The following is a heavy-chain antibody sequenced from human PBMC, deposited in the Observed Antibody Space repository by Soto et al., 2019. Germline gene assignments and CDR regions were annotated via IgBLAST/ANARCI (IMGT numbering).Heavy chain of an antibody. V-gene: IGHV4-30-4*01. D-gene: IGHD4-4*01. Sequence: SETLSLTCTVSGGSISSGNYYWSWIRQPPGKGLEWIGYIYYSGSTYYNPSLKSRVTISVDTSKNQFSLKLSSVTAADTAVYYCARVVTRNYYYGMDVWGQGTTVAFSS. CDR3: ARVVTRNYYYGMDV. CDR2: IYYSGST. CDR1: GGSISSGNYY. J-gene: IGHJ6*02.